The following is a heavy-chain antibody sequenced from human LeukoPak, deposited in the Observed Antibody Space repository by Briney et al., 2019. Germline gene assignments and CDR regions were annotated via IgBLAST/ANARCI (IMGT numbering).Heavy chain of an antibody. CDR3: ARHRNGWFGELLPNWFDP. J-gene: IGHJ5*02. V-gene: IGHV4-39*01. CDR1: GVSISSSSYY. CDR2: IYYSGST. Sequence: SETLSLTCTVSGVSISSSSYYWGWIRQPPGKGLEWIGSIYYSGSTYYNPSLKSRVTISVDTSKNQFSQKLSSVTAADTAVYYCARHRNGWFGELLPNWFDPWGQGTLVTVSS. D-gene: IGHD3-10*01.